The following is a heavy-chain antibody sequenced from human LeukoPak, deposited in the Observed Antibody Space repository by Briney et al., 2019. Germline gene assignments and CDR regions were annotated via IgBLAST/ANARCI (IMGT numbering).Heavy chain of an antibody. CDR3: ARGGAYCGGDCYWRRYYYMDV. Sequence: ASVKVSCKVSGDTLSELSIHWVRQAPGKGLEWMGGFDPEGGETIYAQKLQGRVTMTEDTPTDTAYLELSSLRSEDTAVYYCARGGAYCGGDCYWRRYYYMDVWGKGTTVTVSS. CDR2: FDPEGGET. D-gene: IGHD2-21*01. CDR1: GDTLSELS. V-gene: IGHV1-24*01. J-gene: IGHJ6*03.